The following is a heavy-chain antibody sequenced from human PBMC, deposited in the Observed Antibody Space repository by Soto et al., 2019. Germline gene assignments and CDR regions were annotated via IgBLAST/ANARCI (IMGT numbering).Heavy chain of an antibody. CDR2: ISSSSYI. D-gene: IGHD3-3*01. CDR1: GFTFSSHN. Sequence: PGGSLRLSCAASGFTFSSHNMNWVRQAPGKGLEWVSSISSSSYIYYADSVKGRFTISRDNAKNSLYLQMNSLRAEDTAVYYCARSANYDYWSGYPPFDPWGQGTLVTVSS. CDR3: ARSANYDYWSGYPPFDP. J-gene: IGHJ5*02. V-gene: IGHV3-21*01.